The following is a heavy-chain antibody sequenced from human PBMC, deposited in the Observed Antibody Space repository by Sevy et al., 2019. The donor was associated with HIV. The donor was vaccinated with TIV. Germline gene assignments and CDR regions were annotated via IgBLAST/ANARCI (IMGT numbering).Heavy chain of an antibody. CDR2: FDPEDDQT. Sequence: ASVKVSCKVSGNTLTEFAMHWVRQAPGKGLEWMGTFDPEDDQTIYAQNFRDRVNMTEDTSTDTAFMELSGLRSDDTAVYYCATTKDYYDSSAYPFDYWGQGTLVTVSS. V-gene: IGHV1-24*01. CDR3: ATTKDYYDSSAYPFDY. D-gene: IGHD3-22*01. J-gene: IGHJ4*02. CDR1: GNTLTEFA.